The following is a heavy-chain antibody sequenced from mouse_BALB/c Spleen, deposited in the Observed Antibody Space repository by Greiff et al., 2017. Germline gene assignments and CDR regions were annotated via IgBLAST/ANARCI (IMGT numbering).Heavy chain of an antibody. V-gene: IGHV1-69*02. Sequence: QVQLQQPGAELVKPGAPVKLSCKASGYTFTSYWMNWVKQRPGRGLEWIGRIDPSDSETHYNQKFKDKATLTVDKSSSTAYIQLSSLTSEDSAVYYCAREYGYDGFAYWGQGTLVTVSA. J-gene: IGHJ3*01. CDR3: AREYGYDGFAY. CDR2: IDPSDSET. D-gene: IGHD2-14*01. CDR1: GYTFTSYW.